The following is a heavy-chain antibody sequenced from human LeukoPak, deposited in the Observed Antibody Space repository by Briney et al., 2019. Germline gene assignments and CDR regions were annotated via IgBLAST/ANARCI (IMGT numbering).Heavy chain of an antibody. J-gene: IGHJ4*02. CDR3: AKETRWQ. V-gene: IGHV3-23*01. CDR1: GFIFSSYA. Sequence: GGSLRLSCAASGFIFSSYAMNWVRQAPGKGLEWVSRISGSGATINYSDSVKGRFTISRDNSKNTLYLQMNSLRAEDTAVYYCAKETRWQGGQEPLVTVS. D-gene: IGHD5-24*01. CDR2: ISGSGATI.